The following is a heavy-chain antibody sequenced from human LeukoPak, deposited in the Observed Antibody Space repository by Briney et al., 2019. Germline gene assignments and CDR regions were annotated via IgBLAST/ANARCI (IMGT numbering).Heavy chain of an antibody. CDR1: GFTFSSNW. Sequence: GGSLRLSCAASGFTFSSNWMSWVRQAPGRGLEGVANINQDESEKYYVDSVKGRFTISRDNAKNSLYLQMNSLRAEDTALYYCVKGYCSGGTCYRNGFDIWGQGTMVTVSS. J-gene: IGHJ3*02. D-gene: IGHD2-15*01. V-gene: IGHV3-7*01. CDR2: INQDESEK. CDR3: VKGYCSGGTCYRNGFDI.